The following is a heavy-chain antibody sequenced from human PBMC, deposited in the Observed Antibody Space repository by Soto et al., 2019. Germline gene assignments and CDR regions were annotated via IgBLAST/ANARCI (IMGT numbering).Heavy chain of an antibody. CDR3: VKDGSYYFDY. Sequence: EVQLVESGGGLVQAGGSLRLSCAASGFPFSTSNMNWVRQAPGKGLEWVSYLDSASSAIHYADSVRGRFTISRDNAMNSLYLQLNSLRAEDTAVYYCVKDGSYYFDYWGQGALVTVSS. V-gene: IGHV3-48*01. D-gene: IGHD3-10*01. CDR2: LDSASSAI. J-gene: IGHJ4*02. CDR1: GFPFSTSN.